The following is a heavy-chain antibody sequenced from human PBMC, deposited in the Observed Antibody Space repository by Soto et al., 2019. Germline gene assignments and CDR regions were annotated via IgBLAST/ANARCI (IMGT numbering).Heavy chain of an antibody. J-gene: IGHJ6*02. CDR1: GYTFTSYD. CDR3: ARGRGGRYYDFWSGPHEYYGMDV. CDR2: MNPNSGNT. V-gene: IGHV1-8*01. D-gene: IGHD3-3*01. Sequence: PWASVKVSCKASGYTFTSYDINWVRQATGQGLEWMGWMNPNSGNTGYAQKFQGRVTMTRNTSISTAYMELSGLRSEDTAVYYCARGRGGRYYDFWSGPHEYYGMDVWGQGTTVTVSS.